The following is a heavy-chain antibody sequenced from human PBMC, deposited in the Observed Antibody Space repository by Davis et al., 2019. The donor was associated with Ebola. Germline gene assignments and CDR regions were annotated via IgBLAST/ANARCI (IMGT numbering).Heavy chain of an antibody. CDR1: GFTFSTYA. J-gene: IGHJ4*02. V-gene: IGHV3-23*01. CDR3: AKDDILTGYRYYLEY. Sequence: PGGSLRLSCAVSGFTFSTYAMSWVRQAPGKGLEWVSAISGSGDLTFYADSVKGRFTISRDNLKNTLYLDMNSVRAEDTALYYCAKDDILTGYRYYLEYWGQGTLVTVSS. CDR2: ISGSGDLT. D-gene: IGHD3-9*01.